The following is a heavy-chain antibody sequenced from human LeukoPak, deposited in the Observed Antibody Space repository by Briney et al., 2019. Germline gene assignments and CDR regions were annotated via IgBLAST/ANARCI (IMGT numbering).Heavy chain of an antibody. CDR1: GYTFTSYD. Sequence: ASVKVSCKASGYTFTSYDINWVRQATGQGLEWMGWMNPNSGNTDYAQKFQGRVTMTRNTSISTAYMELSSLRSEDTAVYYCATPLRTYYDYVWGSPHDAFDIWGQGTMVTVSS. J-gene: IGHJ3*02. D-gene: IGHD3-16*01. V-gene: IGHV1-8*01. CDR3: ATPLRTYYDYVWGSPHDAFDI. CDR2: MNPNSGNT.